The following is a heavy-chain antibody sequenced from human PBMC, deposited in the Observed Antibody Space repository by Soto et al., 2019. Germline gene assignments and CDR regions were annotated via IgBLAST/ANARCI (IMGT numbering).Heavy chain of an antibody. J-gene: IGHJ3*02. V-gene: IGHV3-30*18. CDR3: ANPSGYYFGLRSHDEASDM. Sequence: QVHLVESGGGVVQPGRSLRLSCAASGFMFSGFGMHWVRQAPGKGLQWVAGISKDGTKKFYAYSVNGRFTISRDNSRKMLYLQRNSLRAGDSAVYYCANPSGYYFGLRSHDEASDMWGQGTVVTVFS. D-gene: IGHD3-10*01. CDR2: ISKDGTKK. CDR1: GFMFSGFG.